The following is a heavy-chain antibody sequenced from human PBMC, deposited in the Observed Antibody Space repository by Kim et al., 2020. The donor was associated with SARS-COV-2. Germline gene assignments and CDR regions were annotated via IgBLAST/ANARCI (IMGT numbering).Heavy chain of an antibody. D-gene: IGHD6-19*01. J-gene: IGHJ4*02. V-gene: IGHV3-30*18. CDR2: ISYDGSNK. Sequence: GGSLRLSCAASGFTFSSYGMHWVRQAPGKGLEWVAVISYDGSNKYYADSVKGRFTISRDNSKNTLYLQMNSLRAEDTAVYYCAKDDAVAGTDYWGQGTLVTVSS. CDR3: AKDDAVAGTDY. CDR1: GFTFSSYG.